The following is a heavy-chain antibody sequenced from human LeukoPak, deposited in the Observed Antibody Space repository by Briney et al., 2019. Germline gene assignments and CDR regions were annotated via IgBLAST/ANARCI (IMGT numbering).Heavy chain of an antibody. J-gene: IGHJ4*02. V-gene: IGHV3-11*01. Sequence: PGGSLRLSCAASGFTFSDYYMSWIRQAPGKGLEWVSYISSSGSTIYYADSVKGRFTISRDNAKNSLYLQMNSLRAEDTAVYYCAKDLAGYCRSTSCHMDYWGQGTLVTVSS. D-gene: IGHD2-2*01. CDR2: ISSSGSTI. CDR1: GFTFSDYY. CDR3: AKDLAGYCRSTSCHMDY.